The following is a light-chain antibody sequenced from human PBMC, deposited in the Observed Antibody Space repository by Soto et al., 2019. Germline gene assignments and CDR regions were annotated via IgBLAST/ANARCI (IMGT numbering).Light chain of an antibody. J-gene: IGKJ1*01. V-gene: IGKV3-11*01. CDR3: QQRSNWPPT. CDR2: DAS. Sequence: EIVLTQSPATLSLPPGERATLSCRASQSLNYYLAWYQQKPGQAPRLLIYDASNRATGIPARFSGSGSGTDFTLTISSLEPEDFAVYYCQQRSNWPPTFGQGTKVDIK. CDR1: QSLNYY.